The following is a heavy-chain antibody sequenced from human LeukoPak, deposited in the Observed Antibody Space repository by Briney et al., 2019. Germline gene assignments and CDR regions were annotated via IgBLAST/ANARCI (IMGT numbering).Heavy chain of an antibody. Sequence: SETLSLTCTVSGASVSSYYWSWIRQPPGKGLEWIGYIYYGGSTNYKSSLKSRVTISVDTSKNQFSLKLSSMTAADTAFYYCARSRYSSAWYTFDVWGQGTMVTVSS. CDR3: ARSRYSSAWYTFDV. V-gene: IGHV4-59*08. J-gene: IGHJ3*01. CDR2: IYYGGST. CDR1: GASVSSYY. D-gene: IGHD6-19*01.